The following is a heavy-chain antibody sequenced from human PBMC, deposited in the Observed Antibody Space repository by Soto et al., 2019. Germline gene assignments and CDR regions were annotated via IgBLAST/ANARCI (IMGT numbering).Heavy chain of an antibody. CDR2: ISAYNGNT. CDR1: GYTFTSYG. J-gene: IGHJ1*01. V-gene: IGHV1-18*01. CDR3: ARARELLASLPLSEYFPH. Sequence: ASVKVSCKASGYTFTSYGISWVRQAPGQGLEWMGWISAYNGNTNYAQKLQGRVTMTTDTSTSTAYMELRSLRSDDTAVYYCARARELLASLPLSEYFPHWGQGTLVTVSS. D-gene: IGHD3-10*01.